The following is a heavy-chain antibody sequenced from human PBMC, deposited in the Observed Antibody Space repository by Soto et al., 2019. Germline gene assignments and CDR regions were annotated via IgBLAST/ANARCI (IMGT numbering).Heavy chain of an antibody. CDR2: IFRSSTT. CDR3: AREGLGRSGAFDN. CDR1: GSSFSSGGYY. D-gene: IGHD6-19*01. V-gene: IGHV4-31*03. J-gene: IGHJ4*02. Sequence: QVHLQESGPGLVKPSQTLSLTCTVSGSSFSSGGYYWNWIRQHPGKGLEWSGYIFRSSTTNSIPSLKSRVIMSVDTSKIRFALILSSVTAADTVPFFCAREGLGRSGAFDNCGQGSLVTVSS.